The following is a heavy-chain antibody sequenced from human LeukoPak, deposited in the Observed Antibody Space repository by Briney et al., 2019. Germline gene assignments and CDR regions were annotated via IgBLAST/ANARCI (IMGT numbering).Heavy chain of an antibody. J-gene: IGHJ4*02. CDR3: AKQNDSSGSFFDY. V-gene: IGHV3-23*01. Sequence: GGSLRLSCAASGFTFSSYAMSWVRQAPGKGLEWVSAISGSGGSTYYADSVKGRFTISRDNSKNTLYLQMNSLRAEDTAIYYCAKQNDSSGSFFDYWGQGTLVTVSS. CDR2: ISGSGGST. D-gene: IGHD3-22*01. CDR1: GFTFSSYA.